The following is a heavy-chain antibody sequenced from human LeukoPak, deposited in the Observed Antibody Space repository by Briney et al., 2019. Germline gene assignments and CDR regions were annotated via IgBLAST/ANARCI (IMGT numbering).Heavy chain of an antibody. CDR2: IRYDASNK. V-gene: IGHV3-30*02. CDR1: GFTFSSYG. Sequence: TGGSLRLSCAASGFTFSSYGMHWVRQAPGKGLEWVAFIRYDASNKYYADSVKGRFTISRDNSKNTLYLQMNSLRAEDTAVYYCAKDQPLIYYDSSGYYPHFDYWGQGTLVTVSS. D-gene: IGHD3-22*01. CDR3: AKDQPLIYYDSSGYYPHFDY. J-gene: IGHJ4*02.